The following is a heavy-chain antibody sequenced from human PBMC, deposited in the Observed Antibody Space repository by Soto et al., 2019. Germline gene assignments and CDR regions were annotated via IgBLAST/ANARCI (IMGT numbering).Heavy chain of an antibody. V-gene: IGHV1-69*13. Sequence: VASVKVSCKASGGTFSSYAISWVRQAPGQGLEWMGGIIPIFGTANYAQKFQGRVTITADESTSTAYMELSGLRSEDTAVYYCARDLAARPEGAFDIWGQGTMVTVSS. J-gene: IGHJ3*02. CDR2: IIPIFGTA. D-gene: IGHD6-6*01. CDR3: ARDLAARPEGAFDI. CDR1: GGTFSSYA.